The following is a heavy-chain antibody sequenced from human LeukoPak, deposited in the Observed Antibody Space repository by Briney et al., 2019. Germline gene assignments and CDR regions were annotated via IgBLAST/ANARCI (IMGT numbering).Heavy chain of an antibody. Sequence: SETLSLTCAVYGGSFSSYYWSWIRQPPGRGLEWIGDIDHGGITNCNPSLKSRVTISVDTSKNQFSLKLSSVTAADTAVYYCARLFSDSVVVVVTNYYMDVWGKGTTVTVSS. CDR1: GGSFSSYY. V-gene: IGHV4-34*01. J-gene: IGHJ6*03. CDR2: IDHGGIT. CDR3: ARLFSDSVVVVVTNYYMDV. D-gene: IGHD3-22*01.